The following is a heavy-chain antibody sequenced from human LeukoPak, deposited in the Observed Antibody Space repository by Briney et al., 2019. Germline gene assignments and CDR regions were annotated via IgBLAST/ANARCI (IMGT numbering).Heavy chain of an antibody. V-gene: IGHV5-10-1*01. D-gene: IGHD2-15*01. CDR1: GYNFTSSW. Sequence: GESLKISCQGSGYNFTSSWISWVRQMPGKGLEWMGRIDPRDSYTNYSPSFQGHVTISTDRSINTVYLQWSSLKASDTAMYYCARHFHRPSRVAPPFYYSYNAMDVWGKGTTVTVSS. CDR3: ARHFHRPSRVAPPFYYSYNAMDV. CDR2: IDPRDSYT. J-gene: IGHJ6*04.